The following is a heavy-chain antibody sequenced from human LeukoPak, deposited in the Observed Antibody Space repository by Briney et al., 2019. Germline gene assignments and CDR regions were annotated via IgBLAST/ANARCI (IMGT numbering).Heavy chain of an antibody. CDR2: INPNSGGT. J-gene: IGHJ5*02. D-gene: IGHD3-10*01. Sequence: ASVKVSRKASGYTFTSYGISWVRQAPGQGLEWMGWINPNSGGTNYAQKFQGRVTMTRDTSISTAYMELSRLRSDDTAVYYCARVLITMVRGVIASMFDPWGQRTLVTVSS. CDR1: GYTFTSYG. V-gene: IGHV1-2*02. CDR3: ARVLITMVRGVIASMFDP.